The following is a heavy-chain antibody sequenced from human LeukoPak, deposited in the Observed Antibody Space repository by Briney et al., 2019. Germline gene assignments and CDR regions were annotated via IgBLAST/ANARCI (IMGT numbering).Heavy chain of an antibody. V-gene: IGHV1-8*01. CDR1: GYTFTSYD. CDR3: ARVQRGYSYGPAFDI. J-gene: IGHJ3*02. CDR2: MNPNSGNT. D-gene: IGHD5-18*01. Sequence: GASVKVSCKASGYTFTSYDINWGRQATGQGLEWMGWMNPNSGNTGYAQKFQGRVNMTRNTSISTAYMELSSLRSEDTAVYYCARVQRGYSYGPAFDIWGQGTMVTVSS.